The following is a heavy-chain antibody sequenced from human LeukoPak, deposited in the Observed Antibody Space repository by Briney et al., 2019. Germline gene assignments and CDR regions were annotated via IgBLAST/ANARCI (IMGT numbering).Heavy chain of an antibody. J-gene: IGHJ3*01. D-gene: IGHD5-12*01. V-gene: IGHV3-21*01. CDR2: ISSSSSYI. Sequence: PGKSLRLSCAASGFTFSSYAMSWVRQAPGKGLEWVSSISSSSSYIYYADSVKGRFTISRDNAKNSLYLQMISLRAEDTAVYYCARDLYGGYDVAFDFWGQGTMVTVSS. CDR1: GFTFSSYA. CDR3: ARDLYGGYDVAFDF.